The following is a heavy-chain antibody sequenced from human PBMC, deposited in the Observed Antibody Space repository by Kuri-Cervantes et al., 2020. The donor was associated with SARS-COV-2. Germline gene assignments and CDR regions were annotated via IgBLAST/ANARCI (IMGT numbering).Heavy chain of an antibody. CDR1: GGSISSSSYY. CDR2: IYYSGST. Sequence: SETLSLTCTVSGGSISSSSYYWGWIRQPPGKGLEWIGSIYYSGSTYYNPSLKSRVTISVDASKTQFSLKLNSVTAADSALYYCARLAYTSGWYGDHFDYWGQGTRVTVSS. V-gene: IGHV4-39*01. J-gene: IGHJ4*02. CDR3: ARLAYTSGWYGDHFDY. D-gene: IGHD6-19*01.